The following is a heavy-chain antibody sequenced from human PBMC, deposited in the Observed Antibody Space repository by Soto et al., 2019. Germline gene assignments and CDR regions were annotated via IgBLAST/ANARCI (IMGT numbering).Heavy chain of an antibody. V-gene: IGHV3-30*04. D-gene: IGHD5-18*01. J-gene: IGHJ3*02. CDR1: GFTISPTA. Sequence: RLSCTASGFTISPTAMHCVRQAPGKGLEWVAVISYHGSTQYYTNSVKGRFTISRDNSENTLYLQMNSLRVEDTAVYYCAREGIQLWSNTFDIWGQGTMVTVSS. CDR3: AREGIQLWSNTFDI. CDR2: ISYHGSTQ.